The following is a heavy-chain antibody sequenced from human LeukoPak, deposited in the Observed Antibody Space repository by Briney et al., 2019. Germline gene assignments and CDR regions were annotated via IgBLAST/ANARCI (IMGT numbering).Heavy chain of an antibody. D-gene: IGHD3-16*02. CDR3: ANLNVWGSYPHNWFDP. CDR2: ISGSGGST. Sequence: GGSLRLSCAASGFTFSSYAMSWVRQAPGKGLERVSAISGSGGSTYYADSVKGRFTISRDNSKNTLCLQMNSLRAEDTAVYYCANLNVWGSYPHNWFDPWGQGTLVTVSS. CDR1: GFTFSSYA. J-gene: IGHJ5*02. V-gene: IGHV3-23*01.